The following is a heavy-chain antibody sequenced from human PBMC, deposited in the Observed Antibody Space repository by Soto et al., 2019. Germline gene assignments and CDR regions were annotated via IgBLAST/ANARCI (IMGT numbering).Heavy chain of an antibody. CDR2: MNPNSGNT. D-gene: IGHD6-19*01. J-gene: IGHJ4*02. CDR1: GYTFTSYD. CDR3: VKDTQWLETYFDS. Sequence: ASVKVSCKASGYTFTSYDINWVRQATGQGLEWMGWMNPNSGNTGYAQKFQGRVTMTRNTSISTAYMELSSLRSEDTAIYYCVKDTQWLETYFDSWGPGTLVTVSS. V-gene: IGHV1-8*01.